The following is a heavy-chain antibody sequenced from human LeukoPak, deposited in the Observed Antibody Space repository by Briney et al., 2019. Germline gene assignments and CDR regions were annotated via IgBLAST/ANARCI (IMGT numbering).Heavy chain of an antibody. V-gene: IGHV1-69*06. D-gene: IGHD6-19*01. CDR1: GGTFSSYA. CDR3: ASSNGYSSGWYLPITDY. Sequence: SVKVSCKASGGTFSSYAISRVRQAPGQGLEWMGGIIPIFGTANYAQKFQGRVTITADKSTSTAYMELSSLRSEDTAVYYCASSNGYSSGWYLPITDYWGQGTLVTVSS. J-gene: IGHJ4*02. CDR2: IIPIFGTA.